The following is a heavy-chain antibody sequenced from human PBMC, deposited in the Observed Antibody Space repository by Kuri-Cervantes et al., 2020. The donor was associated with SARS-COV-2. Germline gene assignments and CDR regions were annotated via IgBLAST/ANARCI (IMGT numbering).Heavy chain of an antibody. V-gene: IGHV4-38-2*02. J-gene: IGHJ4*02. CDR2: IYHSGST. CDR3: ARAGIGAVAGNFDY. Sequence: SETLSLTCTASGYSISSGYYWGWIRQPPGKGLEWIGSIYHSGSTYYNPSLKSRVTISVDTSRNQFSLKLSSVTAADTAVYYCARAGIGAVAGNFDYWGQGTLVTVSS. CDR1: GYSISSGYY. D-gene: IGHD6-19*01.